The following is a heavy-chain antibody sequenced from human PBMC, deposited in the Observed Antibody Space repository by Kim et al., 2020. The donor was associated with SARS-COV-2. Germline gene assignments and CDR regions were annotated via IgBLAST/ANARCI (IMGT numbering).Heavy chain of an antibody. V-gene: IGHV4-34*01. D-gene: IGHD2-15*01. CDR2: IHRSGGP. CDR1: GGSFSDDY. Sequence: SETLSLTCAIYGGSFSDDYYNWIRQPPGKGLEWIGEIHRSGGPKYNPSLKSRVTISLDTSKNQFSLKLISVTAADTALYYCARGKLAARLQYWGQGALVT. CDR3: ARGKLAARLQY. J-gene: IGHJ4*02.